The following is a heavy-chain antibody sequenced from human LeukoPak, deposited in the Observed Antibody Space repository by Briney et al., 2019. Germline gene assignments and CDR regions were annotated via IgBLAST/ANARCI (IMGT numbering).Heavy chain of an antibody. V-gene: IGHV3-21*01. CDR3: AREIMVRGVSDNY. J-gene: IGHJ4*02. D-gene: IGHD3-10*01. Sequence: GGSLRLSCVASGFSFDNYAMTWVRQAPGKGLEWVSSISSSSSYIYYADSVKGRFTISRDNAKNSLYLQMNSLRAEDTAVYYCAREIMVRGVSDNYWGQGTLVTVSS. CDR2: ISSSSSYI. CDR1: GFSFDNYA.